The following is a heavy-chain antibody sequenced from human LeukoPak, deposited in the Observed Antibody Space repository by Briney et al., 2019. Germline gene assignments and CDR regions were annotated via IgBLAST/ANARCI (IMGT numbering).Heavy chain of an antibody. V-gene: IGHV4-39*01. D-gene: IGHD3-9*01. CDR2: IYYSGST. CDR3: ARQYIDILTGYHRGELYWYFDL. Sequence: TSETLSLTCTVSGGSISSSSYYWGWIRQPPGKGLEWIGSIYYSGSTYYNPSLKSRVTISVDTSKNQFSLKLNSVTAADTAVYYCARQYIDILTGYHRGELYWYFDLWGRGTLVTVSS. J-gene: IGHJ2*01. CDR1: GGSISSSSYY.